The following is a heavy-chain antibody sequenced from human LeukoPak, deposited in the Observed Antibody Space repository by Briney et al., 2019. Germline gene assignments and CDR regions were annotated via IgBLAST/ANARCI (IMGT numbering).Heavy chain of an antibody. CDR1: GGSFSGYY. CDR2: INHSGST. J-gene: IGHJ6*01. V-gene: IGHV4-34*01. CDR3: ARQRALGDYYYYYGMDV. Sequence: SETLSLTCAVYGGSFSGYYWSWIRQPPGKGLEWIGEINHSGSTNYNPSLKSRVTISVDTSKNQFSLKLSSVTAADTAVYYCARQRALGDYYYYYGMDVWGKGPRSPSPQ. D-gene: IGHD6-25*01.